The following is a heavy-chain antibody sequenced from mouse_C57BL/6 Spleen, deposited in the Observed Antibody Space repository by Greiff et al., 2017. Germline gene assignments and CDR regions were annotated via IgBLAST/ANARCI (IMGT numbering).Heavy chain of an antibody. J-gene: IGHJ2*01. CDR3: ARLDYYGSSFDY. CDR2: ISYDGSN. Sequence: EVQLQESGPGLVKPSQSLSLTCSVTGYSITSGYYWNWIRQFPGNKLEWMGYISYDGSNNYNPSLKNRISITRDTSKNPFFLKLNSVTTEDTATYYCARLDYYGSSFDYWGQGTTRTVSS. D-gene: IGHD1-1*01. CDR1: GYSITSGYY. V-gene: IGHV3-6*01.